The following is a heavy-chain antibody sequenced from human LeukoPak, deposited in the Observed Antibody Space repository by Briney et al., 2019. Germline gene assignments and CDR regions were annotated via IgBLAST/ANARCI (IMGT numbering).Heavy chain of an antibody. CDR1: GFTVSSNY. CDR2: IYSGGST. J-gene: IGHJ5*02. Sequence: GGSLRLSCAASGFTVSSNYMSWVRQAPGKGLEWVSLIYSGGSTYYADSVKGRFTISRDNSKNTLYLQMNNLRAEDTAMYYCARDPGTGTGCFDPWGKGTLVPVSS. CDR3: ARDPGTGTGCFDP. V-gene: IGHV3-53*01. D-gene: IGHD1-7*01.